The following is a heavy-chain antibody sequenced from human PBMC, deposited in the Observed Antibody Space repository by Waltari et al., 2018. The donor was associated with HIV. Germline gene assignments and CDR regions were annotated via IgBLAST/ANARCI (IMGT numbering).Heavy chain of an antibody. D-gene: IGHD3-22*01. CDR2: CQINGST. Sequence: QVQLQESGPGPVKPSQTLSLTCTVSGGSISSGSSYWSWIRPPAGKRSGGIGLCQINGSTSNNPPRNGRVTISIDTSRNQLSRKLNALTAADTAVYYCAGDPLLRRNYYYGMDVWGRGTTVTVSS. J-gene: IGHJ6*02. V-gene: IGHV4-61*02. CDR1: GGSISSGSSY. CDR3: AGDPLLRRNYYYGMDV.